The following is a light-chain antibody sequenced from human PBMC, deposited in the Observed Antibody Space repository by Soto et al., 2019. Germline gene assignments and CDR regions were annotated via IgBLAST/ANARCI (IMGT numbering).Light chain of an antibody. CDR1: SSDVGGYNY. CDR3: YLKV. V-gene: IGLV2-11*01. Sequence: QSALTQPRSVSGSPGQSVTISCTGTSSDVGGYNYVSWYQQHPGKAPKLMIYDVSKRPSGVPDRFSGSKSGNTASLTISGLQAEDEADYYCYLKVFGGGTQLTVL. CDR2: DVS. J-gene: IGLJ3*02.